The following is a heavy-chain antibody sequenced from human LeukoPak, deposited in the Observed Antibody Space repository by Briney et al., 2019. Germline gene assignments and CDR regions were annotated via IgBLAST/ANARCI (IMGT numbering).Heavy chain of an antibody. J-gene: IGHJ4*02. CDR3: AKGLPHYYDSSGWWDY. V-gene: IGHV3-23*01. Sequence: GGSLRLSCAAYGFTFSSYAMSWVRQAPGKGLEWVSAISGSGGSTYYADSVKGRFTISRDNSKNTLYLQMNSLRAEDTAVYYCAKGLPHYYDSSGWWDYWGQGTLVTVSS. CDR1: GFTFSSYA. CDR2: ISGSGGST. D-gene: IGHD3-22*01.